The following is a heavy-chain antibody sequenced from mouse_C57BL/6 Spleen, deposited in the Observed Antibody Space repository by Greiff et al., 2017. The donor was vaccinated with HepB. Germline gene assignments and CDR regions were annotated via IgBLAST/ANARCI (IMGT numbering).Heavy chain of an antibody. J-gene: IGHJ3*01. CDR1: GFNIKDDY. Sequence: EVQLQQSGAELVRPGASVKLSCTASGFNIKDDYMHWVKQRPEQGLEWIGWIDPENGDTEYASKFQGKATITADTSSNTAYLQLSSLTSEDTAVYYCTTGVYYDYDSWFAYWGQGTLVTVSA. V-gene: IGHV14-4*01. CDR3: TTGVYYDYDSWFAY. CDR2: IDPENGDT. D-gene: IGHD2-4*01.